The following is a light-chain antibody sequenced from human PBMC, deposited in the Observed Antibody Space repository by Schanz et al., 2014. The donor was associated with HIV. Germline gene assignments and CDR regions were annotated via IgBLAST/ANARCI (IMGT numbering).Light chain of an antibody. J-gene: IGKJ1*01. CDR2: GAS. Sequence: EIVLTQSPATLSLSPGERATLSCRASQSVSSHLAWYQQKPGQAPRLLIYGASSRATGIPDRFSGSGSGTDFTLTISRLEPEDFAVYYCQQYGSSGWTFGQGTKVEIK. CDR3: QQYGSSGWT. CDR1: QSVSSH. V-gene: IGKV3-20*01.